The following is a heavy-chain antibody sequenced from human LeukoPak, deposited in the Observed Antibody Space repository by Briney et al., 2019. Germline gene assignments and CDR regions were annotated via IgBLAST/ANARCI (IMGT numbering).Heavy chain of an antibody. J-gene: IGHJ4*02. Sequence: GGALRLSCASSGFMFSSYLMQWVRQAPGKGRLWVSRINSVRRRTSYADSVKRRFTISRDNDKNKLYLQMNSMRAEDAAVYYCARGLTGYSGSTSVDCWGPGTLVTVSS. CDR2: INSVRRRT. V-gene: IGHV3-74*01. D-gene: IGHD1-26*01. CDR3: ARGLTGYSGSTSVDC. CDR1: GFMFSSYL.